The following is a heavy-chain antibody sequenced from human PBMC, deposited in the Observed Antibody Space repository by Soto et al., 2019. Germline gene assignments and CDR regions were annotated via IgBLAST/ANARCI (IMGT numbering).Heavy chain of an antibody. J-gene: IGHJ4*02. D-gene: IGHD5-12*01. CDR1: GFTFSTSE. CDR3: ARECVDTVTSITIPFDY. Sequence: GSLRLSCAASGFTFSTSEMSWVRQAPGKGLEWVSHISSSGTTTYYADSVKGRFTISRDNSKKSLYLQMNSLRADDTAVYYCARECVDTVTSITIPFDYWGQGALVTVSS. V-gene: IGHV3-48*03. CDR2: ISSSGTTT.